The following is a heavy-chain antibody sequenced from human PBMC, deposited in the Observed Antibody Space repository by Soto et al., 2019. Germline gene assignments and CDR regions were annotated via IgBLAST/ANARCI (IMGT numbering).Heavy chain of an antibody. CDR3: ARDQDAFDI. CDR1: GFTFSYYS. CDR2: ISSSSSHI. Sequence: EVQLVESGGGLVKPGGSLRLSCAASGFTFSYYSMIWVRQAPGKGLEWVSCISSSSSHIYYTDSVKGRFTISRDNAKNSLYLQMNSLRAEDTAVYYCARDQDAFDIWGQGTMVTVSS. V-gene: IGHV3-21*02. J-gene: IGHJ3*02.